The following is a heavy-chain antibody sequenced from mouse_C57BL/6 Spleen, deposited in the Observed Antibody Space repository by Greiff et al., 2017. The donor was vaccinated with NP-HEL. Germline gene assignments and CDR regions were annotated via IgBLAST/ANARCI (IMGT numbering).Heavy chain of an antibody. D-gene: IGHD2-4*01. CDR3: AREDYGDWFAY. V-gene: IGHV5-4*01. J-gene: IGHJ3*01. CDR1: GFTFSSYA. CDR2: ISDGGRYT. Sequence: EVQLVESGGGLVKPGGSLKLSCAASGFTFSSYAMSWVRQTPEKRLEWVATISDGGRYTYYPDTVKGRFTISRDHAKNNLYLQMSHLKSEDTAMYYCAREDYGDWFAYWGQGTLVTVSA.